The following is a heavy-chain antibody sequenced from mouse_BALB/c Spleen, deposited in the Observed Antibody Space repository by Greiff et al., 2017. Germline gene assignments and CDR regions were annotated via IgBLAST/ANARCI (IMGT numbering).Heavy chain of an antibody. V-gene: IGHV1-87*01. CDR3: AREGHYYGYVYTMDY. CDR1: GYTFTSYW. Sequence: QVQLQQSGAELARPGASVKLSCKASGYTFTSYWMQWVKQRPGQGLEWIGAIYPGDGDTRYTQKFKGKATLTADKSSSTAYMQLSSLASEDSAVYYCAREGHYYGYVYTMDYWGQGTSVTVSS. CDR2: IYPGDGDT. D-gene: IGHD1-2*01. J-gene: IGHJ4*01.